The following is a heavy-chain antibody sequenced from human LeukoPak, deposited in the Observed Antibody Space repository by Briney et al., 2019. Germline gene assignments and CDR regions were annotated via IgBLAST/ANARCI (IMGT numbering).Heavy chain of an antibody. V-gene: IGHV5-51*01. J-gene: IGHJ4*02. Sequence: GESLKISCKGSGYSFTSYWIAWVRQMPGKGLEWMGIIYPGDSDTKYSPSFQGQVTISADKSISTAYLQWSSLKASDTAMYFCARRHATATATCFDYWGQGTLVTVSS. CDR2: IYPGDSDT. CDR1: GYSFTSYW. D-gene: IGHD6-13*01. CDR3: ARRHATATATCFDY.